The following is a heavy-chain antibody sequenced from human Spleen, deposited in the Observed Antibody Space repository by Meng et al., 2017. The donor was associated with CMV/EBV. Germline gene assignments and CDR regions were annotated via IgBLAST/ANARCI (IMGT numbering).Heavy chain of an antibody. CDR1: GYTFTSSD. CDR3: ARVQYSAYDYFAY. Sequence: KASGYTFTSSDVNWVRQAPGQGLEWMGWINTNTGNPTYAQGFTGRFVFSLDTSVTTAYLQISGLKAEDTAVYYCARVQYSAYDYFAYWGQGTLVTVSS. J-gene: IGHJ4*02. CDR2: INTNTGNP. V-gene: IGHV7-4-1*02. D-gene: IGHD5-12*01.